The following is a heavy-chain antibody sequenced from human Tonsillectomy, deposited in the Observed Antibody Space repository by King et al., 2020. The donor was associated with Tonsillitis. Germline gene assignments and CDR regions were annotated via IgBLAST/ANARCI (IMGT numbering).Heavy chain of an antibody. CDR1: GFTFSSYW. J-gene: IGHJ4*02. V-gene: IGHV3-74*01. CDR2: INSDGSST. Sequence: VQLVESGGGLVQPGGSLRLSCAASGFTFSSYWMHWVRQAPGKGLVWVSRINSDGSSTRYADSVKGRFTISRDNAKNTLYLQTNSPRAEDTAVYYCARAPPPRGSLRYFDYWGQGTLVTVSS. D-gene: IGHD5-12*01. CDR3: ARAPPPRGSLRYFDY.